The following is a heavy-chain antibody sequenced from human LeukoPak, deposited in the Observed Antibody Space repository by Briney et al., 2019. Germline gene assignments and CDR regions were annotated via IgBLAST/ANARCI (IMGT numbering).Heavy chain of an antibody. CDR3: ASVVGATSPFDY. Sequence: SETLSLTCAVSGYSISSGYYWGWIRQPPGKGLEWIGRIYHSGSTYYNPSLKSRVTISVDTSKNQFSLKLSSVTAADTAVYYCASVVGATSPFDYWGQGTLVTVSS. D-gene: IGHD1-26*01. V-gene: IGHV4-38-2*01. J-gene: IGHJ4*02. CDR2: IYHSGST. CDR1: GYSISSGYY.